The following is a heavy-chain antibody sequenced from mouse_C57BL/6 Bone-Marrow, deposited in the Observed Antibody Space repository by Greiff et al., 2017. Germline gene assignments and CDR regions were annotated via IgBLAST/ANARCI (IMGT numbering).Heavy chain of an antibody. CDR2: ILPGSGST. CDR1: GYTFTGYW. V-gene: IGHV1-9*01. J-gene: IGHJ1*03. Sequence: QVQLQQSGAELMKPGASVKLSCKATGYTFTGYWIEWVKQRPGHGLEWIGEILPGSGSTNYNEKFKGKATFTADTSTNTAYMQLSSLTTEDSAIYYRARRDYGRSYLDVWGTGTTVTVSS. CDR3: ARRDYGRSYLDV. D-gene: IGHD1-1*01.